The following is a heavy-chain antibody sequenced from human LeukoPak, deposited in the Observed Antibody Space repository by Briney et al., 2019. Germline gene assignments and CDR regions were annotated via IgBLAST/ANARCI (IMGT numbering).Heavy chain of an antibody. J-gene: IGHJ4*02. D-gene: IGHD3-16*01. CDR2: ISYDGSNK. CDR1: GFTFSSYA. CDR3: AREGGSYFDY. V-gene: IGHV3-30-3*01. Sequence: GGSLRLSCAASGFTFSSYAMHWVRQAPGKGLEWVAVISYDGSNKYFADSVKGRFTISRDNSKNTLYLQMNSLRAEDTAVYYCAREGGSYFDYWGQGTLVTVSS.